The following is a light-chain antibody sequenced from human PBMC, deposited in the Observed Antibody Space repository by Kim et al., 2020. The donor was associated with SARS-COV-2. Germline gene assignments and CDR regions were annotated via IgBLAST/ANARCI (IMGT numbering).Light chain of an antibody. CDR1: NIGSRS. J-gene: IGLJ3*02. CDR3: QVWDTTRDHPV. V-gene: IGLV3-21*04. Sequence: SYELTQPPSVSVAPGKTAWISCGGNNIGSRSVHWYQQRPGQAPVLVIYYDDDRPSGIPERFSGSNSGNTATLTISRVEAGDEADYSCQVWDTTRDHPVFG. CDR2: YDD.